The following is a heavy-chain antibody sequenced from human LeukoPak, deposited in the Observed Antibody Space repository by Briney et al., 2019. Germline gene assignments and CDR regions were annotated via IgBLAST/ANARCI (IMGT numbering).Heavy chain of an antibody. CDR3: AKGFDFWSGPFDY. V-gene: IGHV3-30*18. J-gene: IGHJ4*02. Sequence: PEGSLRLSCAASGFTFSSYGMHWVRQAPGKGLEWVAVISYDGSNKYYADSVKGRFTISRDNSKNTLYLQMNSLRAEDTAVYYCAKGFDFWSGPFDYWGQGTLVTVSS. D-gene: IGHD3-3*01. CDR2: ISYDGSNK. CDR1: GFTFSSYG.